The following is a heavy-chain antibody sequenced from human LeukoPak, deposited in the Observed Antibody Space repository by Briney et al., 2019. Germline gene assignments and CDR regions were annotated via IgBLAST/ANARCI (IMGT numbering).Heavy chain of an antibody. CDR2: LYYSGSA. V-gene: IGHV4-39*01. CDR3: ARTRRHIVVVTATRRDYYGMDV. J-gene: IGHJ6*02. D-gene: IGHD2-21*02. CDR1: GGSISSSVYY. Sequence: PSETLSLTCTVSGGSISSSVYYWGWIRQPPGKGLKWIGSLYYSGSAYYNPSLKSRVTISVDTSKNQFSLKLSSVTAADTAVYYCARTRRHIVVVTATRRDYYGMDVWGQGTTVTVSS.